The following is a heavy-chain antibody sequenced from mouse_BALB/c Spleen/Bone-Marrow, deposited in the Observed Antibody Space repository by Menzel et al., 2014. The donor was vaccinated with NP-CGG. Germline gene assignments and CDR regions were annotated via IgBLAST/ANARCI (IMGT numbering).Heavy chain of an antibody. CDR3: SRSGNYGTRYYYAMDY. CDR2: INYSGST. J-gene: IGHJ4*01. D-gene: IGHD1-1*01. Sequence: EVHLVESGPGLVKPSQSLSLTCTVTGYSITSDYAWNWIRQFPGNKLEWMGYINYSGSTSYNPSLKSRISITRDTSKNQFCLQLNSVTTEDTATYYCSRSGNYGTRYYYAMDYWGQGTSVTVSS. V-gene: IGHV3-2*02. CDR1: GYSITSDYA.